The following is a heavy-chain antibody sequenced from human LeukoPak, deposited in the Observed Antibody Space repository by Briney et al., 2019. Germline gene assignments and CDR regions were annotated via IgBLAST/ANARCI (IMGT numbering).Heavy chain of an antibody. Sequence: GGSLRLSCAASGLSFSNAWMNWVRQAPGKGLEWVGRIRTKTDGGTTDYAAPVKGRFTISRDDSKTTLYLQMSSLKTEDTAVYYCTAASGYASGWYGGDYYGMDVWGQGTTVTVSS. CDR2: IRTKTDGGTT. V-gene: IGHV3-15*07. D-gene: IGHD6-19*01. CDR1: GLSFSNAW. CDR3: TAASGYASGWYGGDYYGMDV. J-gene: IGHJ6*02.